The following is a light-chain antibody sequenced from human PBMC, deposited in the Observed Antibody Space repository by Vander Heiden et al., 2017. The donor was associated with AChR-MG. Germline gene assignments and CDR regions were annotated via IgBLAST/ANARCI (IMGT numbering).Light chain of an antibody. Sequence: QTVVTQEPSLTVSPGGTVTLTCASSTGAVTSAYYPNWFQQKPGQAPRALIYGTSNKHSWTPARFSGSLLGGKAALTVSGVQPEDEAEYYCLLYYGGAQGAVFGGGTQLTVL. V-gene: IGLV7-43*01. J-gene: IGLJ7*01. CDR2: GTS. CDR3: LLYYGGAQGAV. CDR1: TGAVTSAYY.